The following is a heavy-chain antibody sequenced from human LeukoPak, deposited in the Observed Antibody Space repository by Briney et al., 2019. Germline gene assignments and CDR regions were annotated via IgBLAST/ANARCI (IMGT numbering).Heavy chain of an antibody. J-gene: IGHJ3*02. CDR1: GGSISSDTSY. D-gene: IGHD6-13*01. Sequence: SQTLSLTCTVSGGSISSDTSYWSWIRQPAGKGLEWIGRIYPTGSTNYNPSLKSRVTISVDTSKNQFSLKLNSVTAADTAVYYCARDRDSSSWYKGDAFDIWGQGTMVTVSS. CDR2: IYPTGST. V-gene: IGHV4-61*02. CDR3: ARDRDSSSWYKGDAFDI.